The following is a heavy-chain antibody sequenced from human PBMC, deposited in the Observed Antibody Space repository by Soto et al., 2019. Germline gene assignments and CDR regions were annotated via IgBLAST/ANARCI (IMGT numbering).Heavy chain of an antibody. J-gene: IGHJ3*02. Sequence: QVQLEQSGAEVKKPGASVKVSCKASGYTSTSYGISWVRQAPGQGLEWMGWISAYNGKTNYAQKLQGRVTMTTDTSASTAFIEVRSLRFDDTAVYYCARLTMAQDAFDIWGQGTMVTVSS. D-gene: IGHD3-10*01. CDR2: ISAYNGKT. CDR3: ARLTMAQDAFDI. CDR1: GYTSTSYG. V-gene: IGHV1-18*01.